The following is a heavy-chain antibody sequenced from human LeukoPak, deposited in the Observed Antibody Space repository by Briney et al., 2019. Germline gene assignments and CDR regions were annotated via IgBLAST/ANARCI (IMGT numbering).Heavy chain of an antibody. Sequence: GGSLRLSCAASGFTFGSYGMNWVRQAPGKGLEWVSVISGSGDKSYYTDSVKGRFTVSRDNSKNTVYLQMNSLRAEDAAVYYCAKKALVIVPAALDFWGQGTLVTVSS. CDR2: ISGSGDKS. D-gene: IGHD2-2*01. CDR1: GFTFGSYG. J-gene: IGHJ4*02. V-gene: IGHV3-23*01. CDR3: AKKALVIVPAALDF.